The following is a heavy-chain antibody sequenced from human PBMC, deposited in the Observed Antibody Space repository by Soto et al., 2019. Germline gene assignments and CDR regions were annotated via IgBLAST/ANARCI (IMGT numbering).Heavy chain of an antibody. CDR2: IYAGDSDT. V-gene: IGHV5-51*01. CDR1: GYSFTSYW. D-gene: IGHD2-8*01. Sequence: GESLKISCKGSGYSFTSYWTGWVREMPGKGLEWMGIIYAGDSDTRYSPSFQGQVTISAAKSISTAYLQWSSLKASDTAMYYCARHSVYCTNGVCFIYGMDVWGQGTTVTVSS. J-gene: IGHJ6*02. CDR3: ARHSVYCTNGVCFIYGMDV.